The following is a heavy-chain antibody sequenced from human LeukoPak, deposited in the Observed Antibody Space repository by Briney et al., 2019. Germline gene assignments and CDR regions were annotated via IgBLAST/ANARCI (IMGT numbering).Heavy chain of an antibody. Sequence: SETLSLTCTVSGGSVKKNYYYWSWIRQPPGKGLEWVGYISDNGATDYSPSLKSRVTISIDTSKNQFSLKLTFVTAADTAVYYCARDYYSYYMDVWGKGATVTVSS. V-gene: IGHV4-61*01. CDR3: ARDYYSYYMDV. CDR1: GGSVKKNYYY. CDR2: ISDNGAT. J-gene: IGHJ6*03.